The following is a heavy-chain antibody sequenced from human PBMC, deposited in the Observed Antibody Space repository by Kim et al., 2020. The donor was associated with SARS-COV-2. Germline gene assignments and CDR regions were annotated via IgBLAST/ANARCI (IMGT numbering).Heavy chain of an antibody. CDR2: IIPIFGKA. Sequence: SVKVSCKASGGTFSSYAISWVRQAPGQGLEWMGGIIPIFGKANYAQKFQGRVTITADESTSTAYMELSSLRSEDTAVYYCARSENYYGSGSYYNDYYYGMAVWGQGTTDTVSS. D-gene: IGHD3-10*01. V-gene: IGHV1-69*13. J-gene: IGHJ6*02. CDR3: ARSENYYGSGSYYNDYYYGMAV. CDR1: GGTFSSYA.